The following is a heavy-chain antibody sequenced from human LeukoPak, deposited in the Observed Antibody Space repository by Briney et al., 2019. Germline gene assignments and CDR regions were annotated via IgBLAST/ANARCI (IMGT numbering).Heavy chain of an antibody. CDR3: AKVSGVSARPWGAFDI. J-gene: IGHJ3*02. Sequence: GGSLRLSCAASGFTFSSYGMHWVRQAPGKGLEWVAVISYDGSNKYYADSVKGRFTISRDNSKNTLYLQMNSLRAEDTAVYYCAKVSGVSARPWGAFDIWGQGTMVTVSS. CDR2: ISYDGSNK. D-gene: IGHD6-6*01. CDR1: GFTFSSYG. V-gene: IGHV3-30*18.